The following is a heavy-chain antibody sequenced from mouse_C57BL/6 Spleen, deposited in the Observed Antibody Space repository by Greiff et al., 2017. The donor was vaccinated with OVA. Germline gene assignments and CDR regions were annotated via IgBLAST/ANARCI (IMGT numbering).Heavy chain of an antibody. D-gene: IGHD1-1*01. J-gene: IGHJ1*03. V-gene: IGHV5-16*01. Sequence: EVKLMESEGGLVQPGSSMKLSCTASGFTFSDYYMAWVRQVPEKGLEWVANINYDGSSTYYLDSLKSRFIISRDNAKNILYLQMSSLKSEDTATYYYARDTATVVGGYFDVWGTGTTVTVSS. CDR2: INYDGSST. CDR3: ARDTATVVGGYFDV. CDR1: GFTFSDYY.